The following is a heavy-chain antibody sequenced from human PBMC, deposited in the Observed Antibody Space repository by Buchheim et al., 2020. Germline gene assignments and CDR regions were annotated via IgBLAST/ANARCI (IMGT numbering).Heavy chain of an antibody. Sequence: QVQLVESGGGVVQPGRSLRLSCAASGFTFSSYGMHWVRQAPGKGLEWVAVISYDGSNKYYADSVKGRFTISRDNSKNTLYLQMNSLRAEDTAVYYCAKERSSEYNWNYADYYYYYGMDVWGQGTT. J-gene: IGHJ6*02. CDR2: ISYDGSNK. D-gene: IGHD1-7*01. V-gene: IGHV3-30*18. CDR3: AKERSSEYNWNYADYYYYYGMDV. CDR1: GFTFSSYG.